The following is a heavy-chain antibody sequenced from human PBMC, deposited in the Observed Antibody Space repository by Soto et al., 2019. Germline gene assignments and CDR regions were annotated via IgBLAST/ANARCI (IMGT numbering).Heavy chain of an antibody. Sequence: QAQLVESGGGVVQPGRSLRLCYAASGFTFSSYGMHWVRQAPGKGLEWVAVIWYDGSNKYYADSVKGRFTISRDNSKNTLYLQMNSLRAEDTAVYYCAREGIVARALGYWGQGTLVTVSS. V-gene: IGHV3-33*01. D-gene: IGHD5-12*01. CDR3: AREGIVARALGY. J-gene: IGHJ4*02. CDR2: IWYDGSNK. CDR1: GFTFSSYG.